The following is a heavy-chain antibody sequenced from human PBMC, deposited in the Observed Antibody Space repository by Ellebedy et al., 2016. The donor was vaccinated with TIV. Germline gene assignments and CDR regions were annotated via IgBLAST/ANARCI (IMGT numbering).Heavy chain of an antibody. V-gene: IGHV3-30*03. Sequence: PGGSLRLSCTASGFTFSNNSMSWVRQAPGKGLEWVAVMSKDRTKEFYVDSVKGRFTISEDFSKSTLYLQMNSLRPEETAVYYCARNDAMDVWGQGTTVTISS. J-gene: IGHJ6*02. CDR2: MSKDRTKE. CDR1: GFTFSNNS. CDR3: ARNDAMDV.